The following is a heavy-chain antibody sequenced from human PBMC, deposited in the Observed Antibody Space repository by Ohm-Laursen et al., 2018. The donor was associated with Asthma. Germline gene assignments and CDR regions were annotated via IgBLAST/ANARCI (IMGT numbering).Heavy chain of an antibody. D-gene: IGHD4-17*01. CDR2: IKEDGSEE. CDR1: GLTFTSYW. V-gene: IGHV3-7*04. J-gene: IGHJ4*02. CDR3: TRGGHYGSYFDY. Sequence: SLRLSCAASGLTFTSYWMTWVRQAPGKGPEWVAHIKEDGSEESYLASVKGRFTISRDNAKNSLYLQMNSLRAEDTAVYYCTRGGHYGSYFDYWGQGTLVTVSS.